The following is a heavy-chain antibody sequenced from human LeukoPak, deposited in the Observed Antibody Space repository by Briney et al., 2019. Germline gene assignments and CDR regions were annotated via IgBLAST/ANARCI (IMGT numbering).Heavy chain of an antibody. J-gene: IGHJ4*02. CDR2: IRYDGSNK. CDR3: AKGPPIAAAGTDY. V-gene: IGHV3-30*02. D-gene: IGHD6-13*01. Sequence: GSLRLSCVASGFTFSSYGMHWVRQAPGKGLEWVAFIRYDGSNKYYAGSVKGRFTISRDNSKNTLYLQMNSLRAEDTAVYYCAKGPPIAAAGTDYWGQGTLVTVSS. CDR1: GFTFSSYG.